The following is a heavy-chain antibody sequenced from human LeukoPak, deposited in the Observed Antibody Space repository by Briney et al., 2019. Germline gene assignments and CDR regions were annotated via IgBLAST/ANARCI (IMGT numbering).Heavy chain of an antibody. CDR3: ASLPAAIIY. J-gene: IGHJ4*02. CDR2: IKQDGSEK. D-gene: IGHD2-2*02. Sequence: GGSLRLSCAASGFTFSSYAMSWVRQAPGKGLEWVANIKQDGSEKYYVDSVKGRFTISRDNAKNSLYLQMNSLRAEDTAVYYCASLPAAIIYWGQGTLVTVSS. CDR1: GFTFSSYA. V-gene: IGHV3-7*01.